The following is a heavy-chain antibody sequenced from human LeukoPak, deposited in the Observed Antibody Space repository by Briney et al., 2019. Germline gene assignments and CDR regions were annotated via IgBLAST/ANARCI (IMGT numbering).Heavy chain of an antibody. CDR3: ARRYPAVSTGGNWFDP. J-gene: IGHJ5*02. CDR2: IYYSGST. Sequence: SQTLSLTCTVSGGSISSGGYYWSWIRQHPGKGLEWIGYIYYSGSTYYNPSLKSRVTISVDTSKNQSSLKLSSVTAADTAVYYCARRYPAVSTGGNWFDPWGQGTLVTVSS. V-gene: IGHV4-31*03. D-gene: IGHD2-2*01. CDR1: GGSISSGGYY.